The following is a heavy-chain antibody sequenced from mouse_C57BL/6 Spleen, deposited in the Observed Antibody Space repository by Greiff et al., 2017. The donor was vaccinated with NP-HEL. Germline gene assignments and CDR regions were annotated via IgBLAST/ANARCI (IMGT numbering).Heavy chain of an antibody. D-gene: IGHD2-4*01. Sequence: EVQLQQSGPELVKPGASVKISCKASGYSFTDYNMNWVKQRNGQSLEWIGVINPNYGTPSYNQKFKGKATLTVDQSSSTAYMKLNRQTSDDAAFYYCARSRYDYDGVYFDYWGQGTTLTVSS. J-gene: IGHJ2*01. CDR1: GYSFTDYN. CDR2: INPNYGTP. V-gene: IGHV1-39*01. CDR3: ARSRYDYDGVYFDY.